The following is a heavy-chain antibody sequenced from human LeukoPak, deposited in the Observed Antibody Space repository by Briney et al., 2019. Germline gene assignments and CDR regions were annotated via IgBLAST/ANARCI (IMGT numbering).Heavy chain of an antibody. CDR3: ASVFGYFYYDFWSGYFQGFDY. CDR1: GGSISSGSYY. Sequence: SETLPLPCTVSGGSISSGSYYWGWIRQPPGKGLEWIGSMYYSGSTYYNPPLKSRVTISVDTSKNQFSLKLSSVTAADTAVYYCASVFGYFYYDFWSGYFQGFDYWGQGTLVTVSS. D-gene: IGHD3-3*01. CDR2: MYYSGST. J-gene: IGHJ4*02. V-gene: IGHV4-39*01.